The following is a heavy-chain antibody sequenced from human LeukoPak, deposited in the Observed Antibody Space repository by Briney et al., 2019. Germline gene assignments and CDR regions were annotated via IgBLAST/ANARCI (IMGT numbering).Heavy chain of an antibody. Sequence: SQTLSLTCAISGDSVSNNNAAWNWIRQSPSRGLEWLGRTYHRSKWYNDYAVSVKSRITINPDTSKNQFSLQLDSVTPEDSAVYYCARDRVEMATIYYSDAFGIWGQGTMVTVSS. J-gene: IGHJ3*02. D-gene: IGHD5-24*01. V-gene: IGHV6-1*01. CDR2: TYHRSKWYN. CDR3: ARDRVEMATIYYSDAFGI. CDR1: GDSVSNNNAA.